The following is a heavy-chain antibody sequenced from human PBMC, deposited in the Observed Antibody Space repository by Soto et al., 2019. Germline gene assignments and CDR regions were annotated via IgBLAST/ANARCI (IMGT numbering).Heavy chain of an antibody. CDR3: ARVCSSVHAFEM. CDR2: IIPIFGTA. J-gene: IGHJ3*02. Sequence: QVQLVQSGAEVKKPGSSVKVSCKASGGTFSSYAISWVRQAPGQGLEWMGGIIPIFGTANYAQKFQGRVTITSDEFTSTAYMELSILRSEDTAVYYCARVCSSVHAFEMWGQGTMVTVSS. CDR1: GGTFSSYA. D-gene: IGHD6-6*01. V-gene: IGHV1-69*05.